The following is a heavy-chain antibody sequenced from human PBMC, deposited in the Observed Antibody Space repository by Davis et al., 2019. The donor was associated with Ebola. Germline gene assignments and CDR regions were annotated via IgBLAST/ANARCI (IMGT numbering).Heavy chain of an antibody. V-gene: IGHV3-23*01. D-gene: IGHD6-19*01. J-gene: IGHJ6*04. CDR2: ISGSGGDP. CDR1: GFTFSTYA. CDR3: AKRATVKVAGANYYNAMDV. Sequence: PGGSLRLSCAGSGFTFSTYAMTWVRQAPGKGLEWVSRISGSGGDPHYADSVKGRFTISRDNSKNTLYLQMNSLRAEDTAVFYCAKRATVKVAGANYYNAMDVWGKGTTVTVSP.